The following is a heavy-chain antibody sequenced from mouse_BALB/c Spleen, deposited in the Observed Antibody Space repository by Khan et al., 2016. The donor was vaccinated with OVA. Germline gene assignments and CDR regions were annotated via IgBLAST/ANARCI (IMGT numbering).Heavy chain of an antibody. J-gene: IGHJ3*01. CDR1: GFTFSTYA. CDR2: ISSDGDYT. CDR3: ARSPYGNFAY. Sequence: EVMLVESGGGLVKPGGSLKLSCAVSGFTFSTYAMSWVRQTPEKRLEWVATISSDGDYTYYPDNVTGRFTISRDNAKNTLYRQMSSLRSEDTAMYYCARSPYGNFAYWGQGTLVTVSA. V-gene: IGHV5-9-1*01. D-gene: IGHD2-1*01.